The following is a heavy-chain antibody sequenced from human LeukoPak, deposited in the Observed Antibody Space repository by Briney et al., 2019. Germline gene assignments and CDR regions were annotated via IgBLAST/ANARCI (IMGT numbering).Heavy chain of an antibody. CDR3: ARGPGPIAGAKNPFDI. D-gene: IGHD1-26*01. CDR1: GLTFSSYA. Sequence: GGSLRLSCAASGLTFSSYAMHWVRQAPGKGLEWVAVISYDGSNKYYADSVKGRFTFSGDKSKNTLYLQMNSLRPEDTAFYYCARGPGPIAGAKNPFDIWGQGTMVTVSS. J-gene: IGHJ3*02. V-gene: IGHV3-30*01. CDR2: ISYDGSNK.